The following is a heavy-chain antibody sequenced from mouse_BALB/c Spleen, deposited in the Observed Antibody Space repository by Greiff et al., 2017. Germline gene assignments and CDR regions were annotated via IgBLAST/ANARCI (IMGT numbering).Heavy chain of an antibody. CDR2: ISSGSSTI. CDR3: ARSGHYVSSLYYAMDY. V-gene: IGHV5-17*02. D-gene: IGHD1-1*01. Sequence: EVKLVESGGGLVQPGGSRKLSCAASGFTFSSFGMHWVRQAPEKGLEWVAYISSGSSTIYYADTVKGRFTISRDNPKNTLFLQMTSLRSEDTAMYYCARSGHYVSSLYYAMDYWGQGTSVTVSS. J-gene: IGHJ4*01. CDR1: GFTFSSFG.